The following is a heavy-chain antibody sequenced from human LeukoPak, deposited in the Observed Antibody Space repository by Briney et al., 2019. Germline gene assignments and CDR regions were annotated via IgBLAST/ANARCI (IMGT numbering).Heavy chain of an antibody. V-gene: IGHV3-11*01. CDR3: ARVSPGYSGYDFDY. Sequence: GGSLRLSCAASGFTFSDYYMSWIRQAPGKGLEWVSYISGSGSTTYYADSVKGRFTISRDSAKNSLYLQMNSLRAEDTAVYYCARVSPGYSGYDFDYWGQGTLVTVSS. J-gene: IGHJ4*02. CDR1: GFTFSDYY. D-gene: IGHD5-12*01. CDR2: ISGSGSTT.